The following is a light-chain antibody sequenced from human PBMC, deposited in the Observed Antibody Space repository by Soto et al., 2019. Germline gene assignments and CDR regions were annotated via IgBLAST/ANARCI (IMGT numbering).Light chain of an antibody. Sequence: QSVLTQPASVSGSPGQSVAISCTGTSSDVGAYNYVSWYQQHPGKAPKLLLSEVSNRPSGVSDRFSGSKSGNTASLTISGLQAEDEADYYCSSYTSSSTSFGTGTKGTVL. J-gene: IGLJ1*01. CDR3: SSYTSSSTS. CDR1: SSDVGAYNY. V-gene: IGLV2-14*01. CDR2: EVS.